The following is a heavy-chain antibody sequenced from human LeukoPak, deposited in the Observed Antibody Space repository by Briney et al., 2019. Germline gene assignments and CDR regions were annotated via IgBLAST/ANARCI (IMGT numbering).Heavy chain of an antibody. CDR3: AKDTKGFGVVRYYYMDV. D-gene: IGHD3-3*01. V-gene: IGHV3-23*01. CDR2: ISGSGGST. CDR1: GFTFSSYA. Sequence: GGSLRLSCAASGFTFSSYAMSWVRQAPGKGLEWVSAISGSGGSTYYADSVKGRFTISRDNSKNTLYLQMNSLRAEDTAVYYCAKDTKGFGVVRYYYMDVWGKGTTVTVSS. J-gene: IGHJ6*03.